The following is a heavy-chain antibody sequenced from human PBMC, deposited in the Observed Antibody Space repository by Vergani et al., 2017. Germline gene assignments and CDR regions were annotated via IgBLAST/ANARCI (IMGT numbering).Heavy chain of an antibody. CDR3: ARAYGRYDWFDY. V-gene: IGHV3-23*01. CDR1: GFIFSTYA. D-gene: IGHD1-20*01. Sequence: EVQLLESGGDLVQPGGSLRLSCTASGFIFSTYAMSWVRQAPGKGREWVSGISASGAPTYYADSVKGRVTLSRDKSKNTLYLQMNSLRVEDTAVYYCARAYGRYDWFDYWGQQTLVTVSS. CDR2: ISASGAPT. J-gene: IGHJ4*01.